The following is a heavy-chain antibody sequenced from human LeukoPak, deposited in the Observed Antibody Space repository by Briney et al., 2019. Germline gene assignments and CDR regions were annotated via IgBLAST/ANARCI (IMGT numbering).Heavy chain of an antibody. V-gene: IGHV1-8*03. CDR3: ASANFQH. J-gene: IGHJ1*01. D-gene: IGHD2-8*01. Sequence: ASVKVSCKASGYTFTSYGISWVRQAPGQGLEWMGWMNPNSGDTAYAQNFQGRVTITRSTSLTTAYMELSSLRSEDTAAYYCASANFQHWGQGTLVTVSS. CDR1: GYTFTSYG. CDR2: MNPNSGDT.